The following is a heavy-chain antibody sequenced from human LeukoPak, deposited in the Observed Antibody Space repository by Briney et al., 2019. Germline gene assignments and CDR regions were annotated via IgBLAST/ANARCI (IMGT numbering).Heavy chain of an antibody. Sequence: ASVKVSCKASGYTFTSYYMHWVRQAPGQGLEWMGIITPSGGSTSYAQKFQGRVTMTRDMSTSTVYMELSSLRSDDTAVYYCAREMGLGPRLVGLIDWGQGTLVTVSS. CDR3: AREMGLGPRLVGLID. CDR2: ITPSGGST. V-gene: IGHV1-46*01. D-gene: IGHD3-16*01. CDR1: GYTFTSYY. J-gene: IGHJ4*02.